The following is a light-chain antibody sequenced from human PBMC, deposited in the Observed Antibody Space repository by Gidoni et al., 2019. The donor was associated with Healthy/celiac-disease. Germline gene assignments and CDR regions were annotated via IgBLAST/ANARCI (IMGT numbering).Light chain of an antibody. V-gene: IGLV2-11*01. CDR3: CSYAGSYTFSVV. CDR2: DVN. J-gene: IGLJ2*01. Sequence: QSALTPPRSVSGSPGPSVTISCPGTSSDVGGYNYISWYHQHPGKAPKLMIDDVNKRPAGVPDRYSGSKAGNTASRTSSGLQAEDEADYYCCSYAGSYTFSVVFGGGTKLTVL. CDR1: SSDVGGYNY.